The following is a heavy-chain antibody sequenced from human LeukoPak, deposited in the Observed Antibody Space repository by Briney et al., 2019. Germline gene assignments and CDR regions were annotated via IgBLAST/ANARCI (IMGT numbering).Heavy chain of an antibody. D-gene: IGHD4-23*01. CDR1: GFTFSSYG. V-gene: IGHV3-30*18. J-gene: IGHJ4*02. Sequence: GGSLRLSCAASGFTFSSYGMHWVRQAPGKGLEWVAVISYDGSNKHYADSVKGRFTISRDNSKDTLYLQMNSLRAEDTAVYYCAKGLRWSLYYWGQGTLVTVSS. CDR2: ISYDGSNK. CDR3: AKGLRWSLYY.